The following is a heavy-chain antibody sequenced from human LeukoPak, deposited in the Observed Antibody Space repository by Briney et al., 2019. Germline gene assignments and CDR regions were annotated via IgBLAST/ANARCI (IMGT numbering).Heavy chain of an antibody. Sequence: GGSLRLSCAASGFTFSRYWMHWVRQAPGEGLEWVAVISYDGSNKYYADSVKGRFTISRDNSKNTLYLQMNSLRAEDTAVYYCAKDQGMQWLLGFFDYWGQGTLVTVSS. CDR1: GFTFSRYW. J-gene: IGHJ4*02. V-gene: IGHV3-30*18. CDR3: AKDQGMQWLLGFFDY. D-gene: IGHD6-19*01. CDR2: ISYDGSNK.